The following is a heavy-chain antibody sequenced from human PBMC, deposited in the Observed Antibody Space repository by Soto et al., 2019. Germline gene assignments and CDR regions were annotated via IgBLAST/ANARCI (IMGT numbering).Heavy chain of an antibody. D-gene: IGHD3-22*01. V-gene: IGHV4-34*01. CDR3: STRAYDTNGYYRFDP. CDR2: IDHSGRV. J-gene: IGHJ5*01. Sequence: SETRSLTCAVYGGSFSCHCWTWIRQSPGKGLEWIGDIDHSGRVNYSPSLKSRVTISLDTSKNQFSLTPSAVTAADTAMYYCSTRAYDTNGYYRFDPWGQGTLVTVSS. CDR1: GGSFSCHC.